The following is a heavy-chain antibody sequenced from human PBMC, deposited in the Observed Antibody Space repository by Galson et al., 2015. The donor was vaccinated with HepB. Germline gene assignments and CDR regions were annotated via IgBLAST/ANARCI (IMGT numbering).Heavy chain of an antibody. V-gene: IGHV1-8*01. Sequence: SVKVSCKASGYTFTSYDITWMRQATGQGLEWMGRMNPNSGITVYAQRFQGRVTMTRNTSISTAYMELSSLRSEDTAVYYCARGGVRGVIVFDYWGQGTLVTVSS. CDR3: ARGGVRGVIVFDY. D-gene: IGHD3-10*01. J-gene: IGHJ4*02. CDR2: MNPNSGIT. CDR1: GYTFTSYD.